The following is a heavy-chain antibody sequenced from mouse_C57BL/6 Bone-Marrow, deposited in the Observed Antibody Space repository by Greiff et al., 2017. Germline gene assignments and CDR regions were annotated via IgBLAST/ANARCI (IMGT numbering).Heavy chain of an antibody. Sequence: VQLQQSVAELVRPGASVKLSCTASGFYFNNTYMHWVKQSPEQGLEWIGRIDPAYGNTKYAPEFQGKATITADTSSNTAYLQLSSLTSEDTAIYYCDRGGVEYWGQGTTLTVSS. CDR2: IDPAYGNT. J-gene: IGHJ2*01. CDR1: GFYFNNTY. V-gene: IGHV14-3*01. CDR3: DRGGVEY.